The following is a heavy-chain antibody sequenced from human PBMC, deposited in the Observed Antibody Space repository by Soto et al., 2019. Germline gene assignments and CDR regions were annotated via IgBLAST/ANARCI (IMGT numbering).Heavy chain of an antibody. Sequence: QVQLVQSRAEVEKPGSSVKVSCKASGGTFSSYTISWVRQAPGQGLEWMGRIIPILGIANYAQKFQGRVTITADKSTSTAYMELSSLRSEDTAVHYCALRGSSSWYGGDYWGQGTLVTVSS. V-gene: IGHV1-69*02. CDR2: IIPILGIA. CDR3: ALRGSSSWYGGDY. CDR1: GGTFSSYT. D-gene: IGHD6-13*01. J-gene: IGHJ4*02.